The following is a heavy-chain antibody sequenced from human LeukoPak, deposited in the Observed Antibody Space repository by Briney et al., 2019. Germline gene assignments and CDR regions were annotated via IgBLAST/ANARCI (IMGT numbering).Heavy chain of an antibody. CDR2: IYYSGST. J-gene: IGHJ6*02. V-gene: IGHV4-39*02. CDR1: GDSISSRNYY. D-gene: IGHD3-16*01. CDR3: AREPLGGYGMDV. Sequence: SETLSLTCTVSGDSISSRNYYWGGIRQPPGKGLEGIGNIYYSGSTYYNPSLKSRVTISVDTSKNQFSLTLSSVTAADTAVYYCAREPLGGYGMDVWVQGTTVTVSS.